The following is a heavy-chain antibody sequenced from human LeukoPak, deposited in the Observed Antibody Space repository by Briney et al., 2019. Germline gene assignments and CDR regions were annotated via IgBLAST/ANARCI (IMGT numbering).Heavy chain of an antibody. CDR1: GGSISSGGYY. D-gene: IGHD3-10*02. CDR2: IYYSGST. Sequence: SETLSLTCTVSGGSISSGGYYWSWIRQHPGKGLEWIGYIYYSGSTYYNPSLKSRVTISVDTSKNQFSLKLSSVTAADTAVYYCARGPLTLRSVLNPHVDIWGQGTMVTVSS. J-gene: IGHJ3*02. CDR3: ARGPLTLRSVLNPHVDI. V-gene: IGHV4-31*03.